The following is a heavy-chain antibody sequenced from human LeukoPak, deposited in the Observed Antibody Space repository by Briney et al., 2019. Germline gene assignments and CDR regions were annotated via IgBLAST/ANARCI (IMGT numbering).Heavy chain of an antibody. D-gene: IGHD5-18*01. V-gene: IGHV3-23*01. J-gene: IGHJ6*03. Sequence: PGGSLRLSCAASGFTFSSYAMTWVRQAPGKGLEWVSSFSFNGESTYYADSAKGRFTISRDNSENTLYLQMNSLRAEDTAVYYCAKGGYSNGRYYYYYMDVWGEGTTVTVSS. CDR3: AKGGYSNGRYYYYYMDV. CDR2: FSFNGEST. CDR1: GFTFSSYA.